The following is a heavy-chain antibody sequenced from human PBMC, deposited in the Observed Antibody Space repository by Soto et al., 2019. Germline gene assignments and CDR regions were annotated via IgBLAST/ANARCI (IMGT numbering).Heavy chain of an antibody. Sequence: SETLCLTCTVSGGTISSWYWSWIRQPPGKGLEWIGYIYYSGSTNCNPSLKSRVTISVDTSKNQFSLKLSSVTAADTAVYYCARQRPEAHYFDYWGQGTLVTVSS. CDR3: ARQRPEAHYFDY. V-gene: IGHV4-59*12. CDR2: IYYSGST. J-gene: IGHJ4*02. CDR1: GGTISSWY. D-gene: IGHD6-25*01.